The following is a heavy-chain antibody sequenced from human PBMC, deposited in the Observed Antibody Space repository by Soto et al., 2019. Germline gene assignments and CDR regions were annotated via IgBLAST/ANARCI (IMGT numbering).Heavy chain of an antibody. V-gene: IGHV3-23*01. J-gene: IGHJ6*02. CDR1: GFTFSSYA. CDR2: ISGSGGST. Sequence: PGGSLRLSCAASGFTFSSYAMSWVRQAPGKGLEWVSAISGSGGSTYYADSVKGRFTISRDNSKNTLYLQMNSLRAEDTAVYYCAMTYSSNPPACGMDVWGQGTTVTVSS. CDR3: AMTYSSNPPACGMDV. D-gene: IGHD6-13*01.